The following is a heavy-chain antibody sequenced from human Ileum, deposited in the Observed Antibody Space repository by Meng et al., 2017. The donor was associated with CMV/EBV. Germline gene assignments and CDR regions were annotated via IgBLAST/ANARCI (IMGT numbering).Heavy chain of an antibody. J-gene: IGHJ6*02. D-gene: IGHD4-23*01. CDR2: IYYSGST. CDR3: ARGLGGTLIPYGMDV. Sequence: ESLKISCAGSGLSINGYWIHWVRQPPGKGLEWIGYIYYSGSTNYNPSLKSRVTISVDTSKNQFSLKLSSVTAADTAVYYCARGLGGTLIPYGMDVWGQGTTVTVSS. V-gene: IGHV4-59*01. CDR1: GLSINGYW.